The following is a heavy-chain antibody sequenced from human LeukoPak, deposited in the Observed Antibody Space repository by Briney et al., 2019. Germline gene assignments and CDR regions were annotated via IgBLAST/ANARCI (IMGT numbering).Heavy chain of an antibody. Sequence: PGGSLRLSCAASGFTFSSYGMHWVRQAPGKGLEWVAVIWYDGSNKYYADSVKGRFTISRDNSKNTLYLQMNSLRAEDTAVYYCASSNGSGSYSFDYWGQGTLVTVSS. CDR3: ASSNGSGSYSFDY. CDR2: IWYDGSNK. V-gene: IGHV3-33*01. D-gene: IGHD3-10*01. CDR1: GFTFSSYG. J-gene: IGHJ4*02.